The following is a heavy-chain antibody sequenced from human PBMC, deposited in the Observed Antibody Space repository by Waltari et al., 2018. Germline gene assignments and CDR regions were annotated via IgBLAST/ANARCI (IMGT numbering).Heavy chain of an antibody. CDR1: GFPFSGNN. D-gene: IGHD3-16*01. V-gene: IGHV3-30*02. Sequence: QVQLVESGGGVVQPGGSLRLSCAASGFPFSGNNFHWVRQAPGKGLEWVAFRPYDGSNKYSADSVTGRFTISRDNSKSTQYLEMNSLRADDTAVYYCAKDMGLGRYSFDYWGQGTLVTVSS. J-gene: IGHJ4*02. CDR3: AKDMGLGRYSFDY. CDR2: RPYDGSNK.